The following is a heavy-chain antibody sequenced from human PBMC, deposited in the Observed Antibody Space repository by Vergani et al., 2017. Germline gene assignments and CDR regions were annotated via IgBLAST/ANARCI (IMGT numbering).Heavy chain of an antibody. J-gene: IGHJ1*01. CDR2: ISSSSSTI. V-gene: IGHV3-11*04. Sequence: QVQLVESGGGLVKPGGSLRLSCAASGFTFSDYYMSWIRQAPGKGLEWVSYISSSSSTIYYADSVKGRFTISRDNAKNSLYLQMNSLRAEDTAVYYCASVREQPSSWYIRGYFQHWGQGTLVTVSS. CDR1: GFTFSDYY. D-gene: IGHD6-13*01. CDR3: ASVREQPSSWYIRGYFQH.